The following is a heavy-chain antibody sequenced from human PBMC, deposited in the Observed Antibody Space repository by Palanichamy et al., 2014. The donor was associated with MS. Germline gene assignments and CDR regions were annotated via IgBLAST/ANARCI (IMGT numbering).Heavy chain of an antibody. Sequence: QVQLQESGPGLVKPSETLSLTCTVSGGSISSSSYYWGWIRQPPGKGLEWIGSIYYSGSTYYNPSLKSRVTISVDTSKNQFSLKLNSVTAADTAVYYCAREDKYYYDSSGYYSSWGQGTLVTVSS. V-gene: IGHV4-39*01. CDR3: AREDKYYYDSSGYYSS. CDR2: IYYSGST. D-gene: IGHD3-22*01. CDR1: GGSISSSSYY. J-gene: IGHJ5*02.